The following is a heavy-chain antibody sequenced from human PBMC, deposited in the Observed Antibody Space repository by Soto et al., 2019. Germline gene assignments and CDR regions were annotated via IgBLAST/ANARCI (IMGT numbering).Heavy chain of an antibody. Sequence: QVQLVESGGGVVQPGRSLRLSCAASGFTFSNFGMHWVRQAPGKGLEWVAAILKDGSEEFYGDSVRGRLTISRDNSKNTLSLEMNSLRAEDTAVYYCAKDPANVGKWFDPWGQGTLVTVSS. CDR1: GFTFSNFG. D-gene: IGHD2-15*01. CDR2: ILKDGSEE. V-gene: IGHV3-30*18. CDR3: AKDPANVGKWFDP. J-gene: IGHJ5*02.